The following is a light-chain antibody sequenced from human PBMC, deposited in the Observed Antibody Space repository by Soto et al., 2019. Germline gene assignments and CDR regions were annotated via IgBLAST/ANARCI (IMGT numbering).Light chain of an antibody. J-gene: IGKJ5*01. V-gene: IGKV1-39*01. CDR3: QQSYSTPIS. Sequence: DIRMTQSPSSLSASVGYTVTITCRASQSMSRHLNWYQQKPGKAPNLLMYTASNLQSGVPSRFSGSGSGTDFTLTISSLQPEDFATYYCQQSYSTPISFGQGTRLEIK. CDR2: TAS. CDR1: QSMSRH.